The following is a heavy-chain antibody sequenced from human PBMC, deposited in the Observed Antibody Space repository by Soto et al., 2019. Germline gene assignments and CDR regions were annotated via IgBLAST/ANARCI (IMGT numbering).Heavy chain of an antibody. V-gene: IGHV1-69*13. D-gene: IGHD6-13*01. Sequence: VASVKVSCKASGGTFSRNAITWVRQAPGQGLEWMGGIIPFFQAPNYAQKFQGRVTITADESTSIVFMEMSSLRFEDTAVYYCAGSRAAAVARVGREVLGNGNTVNV. CDR1: GGTFSRNA. CDR3: AGSRAAAVARVGREV. CDR2: IIPFFQAP. J-gene: IGHJ6*04.